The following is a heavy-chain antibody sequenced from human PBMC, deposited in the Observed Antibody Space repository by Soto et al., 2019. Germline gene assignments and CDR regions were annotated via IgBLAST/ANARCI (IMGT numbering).Heavy chain of an antibody. CDR3: ARDLAVGLVDY. CDR2: ISAYNGNT. J-gene: IGHJ4*02. Sequence: QVQLVQSGAEVKKPGASVKVSCKASGYTFTSYGISWVRQAPGQGLEWMGWISAYNGNTKYAQKLQGRVTMNTDTSKSTAYMEVRSLRSDDTAVYYCARDLAVGLVDYWGQGTLVTVSS. CDR1: GYTFTSYG. D-gene: IGHD6-19*01. V-gene: IGHV1-18*01.